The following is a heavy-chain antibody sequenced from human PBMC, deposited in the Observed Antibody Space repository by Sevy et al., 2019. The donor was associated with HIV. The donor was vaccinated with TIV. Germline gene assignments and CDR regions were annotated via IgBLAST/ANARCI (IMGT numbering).Heavy chain of an antibody. V-gene: IGHV3-23*01. J-gene: IGHJ4*02. CDR1: GFTFDSYA. CDR3: AKDRVTVFGVVVTLDS. CDR2: ISGSGYAT. D-gene: IGHD3-3*01. Sequence: GGSLRLSCAASGFTFDSYAMHWVRQVVGKGLEWVSTISGSGYATYYADSVKGRFIISRDTSRNTLYLQMNSLRVEDSAVYFCAKDRVTVFGVVVTLDSWGQGTLVTVSS.